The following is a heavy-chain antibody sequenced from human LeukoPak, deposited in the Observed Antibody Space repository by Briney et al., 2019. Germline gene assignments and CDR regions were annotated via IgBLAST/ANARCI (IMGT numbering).Heavy chain of an antibody. CDR3: ARGFPSLTPQLDY. CDR2: IYYSGSA. Sequence: SETLSLTCTVSGGSISSSSYYWGWIRQPPGKGLEWIGSIYYSGSAYYNPSLKSRVTISVDTSKNQFSLKLSSVTAADTAVYYCARGFPSLTPQLDYWGQGTLVTVSS. J-gene: IGHJ4*02. D-gene: IGHD2-2*01. V-gene: IGHV4-39*01. CDR1: GGSISSSSYY.